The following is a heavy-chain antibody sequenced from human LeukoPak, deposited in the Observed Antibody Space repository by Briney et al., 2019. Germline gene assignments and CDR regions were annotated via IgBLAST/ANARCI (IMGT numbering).Heavy chain of an antibody. CDR1: GYAISSGYY. CDR3: ARSRYGSGGYDPYGY. J-gene: IGHJ4*02. CDR2: IYHSGST. D-gene: IGHD3-10*01. Sequence: SETLSLTCTVSGYAISSGYYWGWIRQPPGKGLEWIGSIYHSGSTYYNPSLKSRVTISVDTSKNQFSLKLSSVTAADTAVYYCARSRYGSGGYDPYGYWGQGTLVTVSS. V-gene: IGHV4-38-2*02.